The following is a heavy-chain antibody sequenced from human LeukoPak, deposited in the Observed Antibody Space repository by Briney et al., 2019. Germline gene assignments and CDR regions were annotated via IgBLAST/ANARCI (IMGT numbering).Heavy chain of an antibody. D-gene: IGHD3-22*01. CDR1: GFTSSSYW. CDR2: INSDGSSI. V-gene: IGHV3-74*01. Sequence: GGSLRLSCAASGFTSSSYWMHWVRQAPGKGLVWVSRINSDGSSINYADSVKGRFTISRDNAKNTPYLQMNSLRAEDAAVYYCARDLSLYDSSGYSRFGYWGQGTLVTVSS. J-gene: IGHJ4*02. CDR3: ARDLSLYDSSGYSRFGY.